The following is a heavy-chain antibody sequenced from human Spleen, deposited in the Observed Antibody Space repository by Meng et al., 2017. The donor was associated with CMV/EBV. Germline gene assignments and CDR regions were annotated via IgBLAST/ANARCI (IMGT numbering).Heavy chain of an antibody. CDR1: GGSFSGYY. D-gene: IGHD1-26*01. V-gene: IGHV4-34*01. CDR3: ARGKRVGAYFDY. CDR2: INHSGST. Sequence: QEQLQQWGPGLLKPSETLSRACAVYGGSFSGYYWSWIRQPPGKGLEWIGEINHSGSTNYNPSLKSRVTISVDTSKNQFSLKLSSVTAADTAVYYCARGKRVGAYFDYWGQGTLVTVSS. J-gene: IGHJ4*02.